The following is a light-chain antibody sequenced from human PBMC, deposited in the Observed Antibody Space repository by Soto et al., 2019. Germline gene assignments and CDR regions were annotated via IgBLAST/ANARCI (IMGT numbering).Light chain of an antibody. CDR1: QSVSSCY. Sequence: EIVLTQSPCTLSLSPGERATLCCRASQSVSSCYLAWYQQKPGQAPRLLIYGASTRATGIPDRFSGSGSGTDFTLTISRLEPEDFAVYYCQHYDSSPPAYTFGQGTKLEIK. CDR2: GAS. V-gene: IGKV3-20*01. CDR3: QHYDSSPPAYT. J-gene: IGKJ2*01.